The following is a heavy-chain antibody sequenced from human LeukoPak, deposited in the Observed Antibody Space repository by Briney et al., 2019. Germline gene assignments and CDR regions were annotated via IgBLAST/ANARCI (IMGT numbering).Heavy chain of an antibody. CDR3: ARYPTVPTTTPFDP. J-gene: IGHJ5*02. CDR2: IYTSGST. D-gene: IGHD4-17*01. V-gene: IGHV4-4*07. Sequence: PSETLSLTCTVSGGSISSYYWSWIRQPAGKGLEWIGRIYTSGSTNYNPSLKSRVTMSVDTSKNQFSLKLSSVTAADTAVYYCARYPTVPTTTPFDPWGQGTLVTVSS. CDR1: GGSISSYY.